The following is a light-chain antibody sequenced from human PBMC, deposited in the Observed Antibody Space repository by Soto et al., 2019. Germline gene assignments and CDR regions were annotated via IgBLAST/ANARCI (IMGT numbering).Light chain of an antibody. Sequence: QSALTQPRSVSGSPGQSVTISCTGTSSDVGAYNYVSWYQQHPGKAPKVMIYDVSKRPSGVPNRFSGSKSGNTASLTISGLQADDEADYYCCSYAGSYNFVFGRGTKVTVL. V-gene: IGLV2-11*01. CDR3: CSYAGSYNFV. CDR2: DVS. J-gene: IGLJ1*01. CDR1: SSDVGAYNY.